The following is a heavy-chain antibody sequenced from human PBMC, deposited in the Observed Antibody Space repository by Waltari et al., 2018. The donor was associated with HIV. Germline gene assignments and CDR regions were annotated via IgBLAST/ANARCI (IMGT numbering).Heavy chain of an antibody. CDR2: MYHSGST. CDR1: GGSITTYTW. J-gene: IGHJ5*02. D-gene: IGHD2-15*01. V-gene: IGHV4-4*02. CDR3: ARVVSGDSGSSWFDP. Sequence: QVQLQESGPGLVKPSETLSLTCAVSGGSITTYTWCTWVRQPPGKGLEWIGEMYHSGSTNYNSSLKSRVTISIDKSKNQFSLNLRSVTAADTAVYYCARVVSGDSGSSWFDPWGQGTLVTVSS.